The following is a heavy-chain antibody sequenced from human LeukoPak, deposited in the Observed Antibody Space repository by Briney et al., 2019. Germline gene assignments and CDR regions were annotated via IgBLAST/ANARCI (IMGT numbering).Heavy chain of an antibody. CDR3: VREGLERRTNFDY. J-gene: IGHJ4*02. V-gene: IGHV3-64D*06. D-gene: IGHD1-1*01. Sequence: GGSLRLSCSASGFTFTSHVMHWVRQAPGKGLQYVSGISMSVQITYYAGSVKGRFTISRDSSKNTVYLQMNSLTAEDTAVYYCVREGLERRTNFDYWGQGTLVSVSS. CDR1: GFTFTSHV. CDR2: ISMSVQIT.